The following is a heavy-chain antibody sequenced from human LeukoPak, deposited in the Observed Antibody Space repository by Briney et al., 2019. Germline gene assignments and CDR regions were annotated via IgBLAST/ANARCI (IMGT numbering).Heavy chain of an antibody. CDR3: SRGLRDSSGKEYFDY. CDR1: GYTFTNYD. V-gene: IGHV1-8*01. J-gene: IGHJ4*02. D-gene: IGHD3-22*01. Sequence: ASVKVSCKASGYTFTNYDINWVRQATGQGLEWLGWMNPNSGNTGHAQKFQGSVTMTRNTSITTAYMELKSLRSEDTAIYYCSRGLRDSSGKEYFDYWGQRTLVTVSS. CDR2: MNPNSGNT.